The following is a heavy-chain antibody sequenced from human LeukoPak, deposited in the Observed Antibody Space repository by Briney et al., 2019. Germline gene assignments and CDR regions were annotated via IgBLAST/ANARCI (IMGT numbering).Heavy chain of an antibody. CDR3: ARGSKLTIFGVVINPKGTQFDP. J-gene: IGHJ5*02. V-gene: IGHV4-34*01. CDR2: INHSGST. D-gene: IGHD3-3*01. CDR1: GGSFSGYY. Sequence: SETLSLTCAVYGGSFSGYYWSWIRQPPGKGLEWIGEINHSGSTNYNPSLKSRVTISVDTSKNQFSLKLSSVTAADTAVYYCARGSKLTIFGVVINPKGTQFDPWGQGTLVTVSS.